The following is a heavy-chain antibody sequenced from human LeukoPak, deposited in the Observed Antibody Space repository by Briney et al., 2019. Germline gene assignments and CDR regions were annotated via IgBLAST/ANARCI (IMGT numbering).Heavy chain of an antibody. CDR1: GGSISSYY. V-gene: IGHV4-59*08. CDR2: IYYSGST. D-gene: IGHD3-22*01. CDR3: ARFGRYYYDSSGYRARNTGFDY. J-gene: IGHJ4*02. Sequence: SETLSLTCTVSGGSISSYYWSWIRQPPGKGLEWIGYIYYSGSTNYNPSLKSRVTISVDTSKNQFSLKLSSVTAADTAVYYCARFGRYYYDSSGYRARNTGFDYWGQGTLVTVSS.